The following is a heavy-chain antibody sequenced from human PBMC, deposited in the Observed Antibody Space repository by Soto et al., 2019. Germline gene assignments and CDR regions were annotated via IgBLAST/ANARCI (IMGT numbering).Heavy chain of an antibody. CDR2: MHHSGST. Sequence: QMQLQESGPGLVKPSETLSLTCAVSSASIISEQRWSWVRQPPGKGLEWIGEMHHSGSTNNNPSRRSRVTMSVDKSKNQFALNLNSVTAADTAVYYCARSFGWYAIDQWGQGTLVIVCS. CDR1: SASIISEQR. V-gene: IGHV4-4*02. CDR3: ARSFGWYAIDQ. D-gene: IGHD6-19*01. J-gene: IGHJ4*02.